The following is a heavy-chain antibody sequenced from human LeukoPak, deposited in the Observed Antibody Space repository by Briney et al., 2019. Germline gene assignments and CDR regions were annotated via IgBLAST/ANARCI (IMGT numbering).Heavy chain of an antibody. CDR3: ARYYYPRWSGQLSGYMDV. D-gene: IGHD3-3*01. Sequence: PSQTLSLTRTVAGGSISSGSHYWSWLRQPAGKGLELFGRIYTSGSTNYNRSLKSRVTISVDTSKNQSSLKRSSVTAADTAVYYCARYYYPRWSGQLSGYMDVWGKGTTVTVSS. V-gene: IGHV4-61*02. CDR1: GGSISSGSHY. CDR2: IYTSGST. J-gene: IGHJ6*03.